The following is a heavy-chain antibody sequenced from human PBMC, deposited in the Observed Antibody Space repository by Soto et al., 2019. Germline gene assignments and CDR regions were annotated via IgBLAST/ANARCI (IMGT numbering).Heavy chain of an antibody. J-gene: IGHJ4*02. CDR1: GFSFSDYY. V-gene: IGHV3-11*06. CDR2: ISSTATYT. Sequence: QVHLVESGGGLVKPGGSLRLSCAVSGFSFSDYYMNWIRQAPGKGLEWLSYISSTATYTNYADSVRGRFTISRDSAKNSLYLDMNGLIAEDTAVYYCARARLVVEGRFDYWGQGTLVTVSS. CDR3: ARARLVVEGRFDY. D-gene: IGHD3-22*01.